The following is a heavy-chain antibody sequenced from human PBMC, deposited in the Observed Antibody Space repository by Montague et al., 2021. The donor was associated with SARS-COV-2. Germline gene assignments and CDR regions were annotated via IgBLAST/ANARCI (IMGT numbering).Heavy chain of an antibody. V-gene: IGHV4-34*01. J-gene: IGHJ3*02. Sequence: SETLSLTCAVSGGSFSGYYWSWIRQPPGKGLEWIGEINHSGSINYNPSLKSRVTISVDTSKHQFSLKLSSVTAADTAVYYCARVPDYYDSSGYYFDAFDIWGQGTMVTVSS. CDR2: INHSGSI. D-gene: IGHD3-22*01. CDR1: GGSFSGYY. CDR3: ARVPDYYDSSGYYFDAFDI.